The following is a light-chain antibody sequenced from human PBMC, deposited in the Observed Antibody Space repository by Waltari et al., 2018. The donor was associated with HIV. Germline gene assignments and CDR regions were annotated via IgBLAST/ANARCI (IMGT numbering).Light chain of an antibody. CDR3: CSYTGSYTWV. J-gene: IGLJ3*02. CDR2: DVS. V-gene: IGLV2-11*01. Sequence: QSALTQPRSVSGSPGQSVTISCTGTSSDVGGYNFVSWYQQHPGKAPKLVIYDVSKWPSGVPDLFSGSKSGNTASLTISGLQAEDEADYYCCSYTGSYTWVFGGGTDLTVL. CDR1: SSDVGGYNF.